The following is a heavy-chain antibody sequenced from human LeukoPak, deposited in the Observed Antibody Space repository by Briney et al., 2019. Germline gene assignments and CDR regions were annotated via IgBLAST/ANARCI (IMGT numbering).Heavy chain of an antibody. CDR2: ISGSGGST. V-gene: IGHV3-23*01. D-gene: IGHD3-10*01. J-gene: IGHJ4*02. CDR1: GFTFSSYA. Sequence: GGSLRLSCAASGFTFSSYAMSWARHAPGKGPEWVSAISGSGGSTYYADSVKGRFTSFTDNSKNTMYLQMNRLRAEDADVYYCEKSVVRGVQCVDYWGQGTLVTVSS. CDR3: EKSVVRGVQCVDY.